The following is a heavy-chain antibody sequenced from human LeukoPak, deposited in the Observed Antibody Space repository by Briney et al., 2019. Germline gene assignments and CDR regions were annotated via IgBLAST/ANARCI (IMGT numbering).Heavy chain of an antibody. D-gene: IGHD3-3*01. CDR1: GDILTELS. J-gene: IGHJ4*02. CDR3: ATRSGDFWSGYVN. CDR2: FDPEQNTM. V-gene: IGHV1-24*01. Sequence: ASVKVSCKVSGDILTELSIQWVRQAPGKGLECMGGFDPEQNTMIYAQRLQGRDTMTEDTSTDTAYMELSSLTSEDTGMYYCATRSGDFWSGYVNWGQGTLVTVSS.